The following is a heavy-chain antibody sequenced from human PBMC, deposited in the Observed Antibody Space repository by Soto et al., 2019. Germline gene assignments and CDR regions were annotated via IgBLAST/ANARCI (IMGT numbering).Heavy chain of an antibody. CDR3: AREQELNYYDSSGYYYGAFDI. J-gene: IGHJ3*02. D-gene: IGHD3-22*01. CDR2: IYYSGST. CDR1: GGSISSYY. Sequence: PSETLSLTCTVSGGSISSYYWSWIRQPPGKGLEWIGYIYYSGSTNYNPSLKSRVTISVDTSKNQFSLKLSSVTAADTAVYYCAREQELNYYDSSGYYYGAFDIWGQGTMVTVSS. V-gene: IGHV4-59*01.